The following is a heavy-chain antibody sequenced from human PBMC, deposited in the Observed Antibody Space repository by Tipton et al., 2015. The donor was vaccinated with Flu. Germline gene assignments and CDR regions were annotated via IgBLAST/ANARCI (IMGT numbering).Heavy chain of an antibody. V-gene: IGHV1-2*02. D-gene: IGHD6-13*01. CDR3: ATVKRTGYLGTAAGWFDT. CDR2: INPSSGGT. J-gene: IGHJ5*02. CDR1: GYTLTGYY. Sequence: QVQLVQSGAEMRKPGASVKVSCKASGYTLTGYYMHWVRQAPGQGLEWMGWINPSSGGTNSAQTFQGMVTMTRDTSINTAYMEMTSLTSDDTAVYYCATVKRTGYLGTAAGWFDTWGQGTLVSVSS.